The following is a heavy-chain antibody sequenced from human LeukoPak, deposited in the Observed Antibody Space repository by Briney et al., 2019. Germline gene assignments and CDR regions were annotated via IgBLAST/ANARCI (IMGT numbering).Heavy chain of an antibody. CDR3: ASGYDLPY. CDR1: GFTFSSYE. V-gene: IGHV3-48*03. Sequence: GGSLRLSCAASGFTFSSYEMNWIRQAPGKGLEWVSYISRSGSTIYYADSVKGRFTISRDNAKNSLYLQMNSLRVEDTAVYYCASGYDLPYWGQGTLVTVSS. J-gene: IGHJ4*02. D-gene: IGHD5-12*01. CDR2: ISRSGSTI.